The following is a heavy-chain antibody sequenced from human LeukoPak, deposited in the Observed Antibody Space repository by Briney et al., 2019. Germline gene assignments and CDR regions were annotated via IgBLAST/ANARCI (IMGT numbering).Heavy chain of an antibody. D-gene: IGHD3-10*01. CDR3: ARDPQTYHSGSGSYYMPH. J-gene: IGHJ4*02. V-gene: IGHV3-33*01. CDR2: IWYDGSDK. Sequence: GGSLRLSCAASGFTFSSHGMHWVRQAPGKGLEWVAVIWYDGSDKKFADSVKGRFTISRDNSKKTFHLQMNSLRAEDTAVYYCARDPQTYHSGSGSYYMPHWGQGTLVTVSS. CDR1: GFTFSSHG.